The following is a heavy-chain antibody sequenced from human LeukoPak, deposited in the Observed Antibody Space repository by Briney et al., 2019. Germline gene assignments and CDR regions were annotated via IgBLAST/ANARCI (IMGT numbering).Heavy chain of an antibody. CDR3: ARRGYSKFDY. J-gene: IGHJ4*02. D-gene: IGHD4-11*01. CDR1: GGSFSGYY. CDR2: INHSGNT. Sequence: PSETLSLTCAVYGGSFSGYYWSWIRQPPGKGLEWIGEINHSGNTNYNPSLKSRVTISVDTSKNQFSLKLSSVTAADTAVYYCARRGYSKFDYWGQGTLVTVSS. V-gene: IGHV4-34*01.